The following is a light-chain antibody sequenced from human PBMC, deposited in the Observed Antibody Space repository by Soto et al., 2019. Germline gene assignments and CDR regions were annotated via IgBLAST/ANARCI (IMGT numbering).Light chain of an antibody. CDR3: SSYTGSTTPVV. CDR1: SSDVGGYNY. Sequence: QSALTQPASVSGSPGQSITISCTGTSSDVGGYNYVSWYQQHPGKAPNLIIFDVRNRPSGVSNRFSGSKSGNSASLTISGLQAEDEADYYCSSYTGSTTPVVFGGGTKLTVL. V-gene: IGLV2-14*01. CDR2: DVR. J-gene: IGLJ2*01.